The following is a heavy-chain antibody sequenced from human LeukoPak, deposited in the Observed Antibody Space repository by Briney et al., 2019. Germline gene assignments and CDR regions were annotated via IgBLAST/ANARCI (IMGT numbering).Heavy chain of an antibody. Sequence: GGSLRLSCAASGFTFSSYAMSWVRQAPGKGLEWVSAISGNGGSTYYADSVKGRFTISRDNSKNTLYLQMNSLRAEDTAVYYCAKAQGDYYDSSGFSFPGDYWGQGTLVTVSS. CDR2: ISGNGGST. CDR1: GFTFSSYA. D-gene: IGHD3-22*01. V-gene: IGHV3-23*01. CDR3: AKAQGDYYDSSGFSFPGDY. J-gene: IGHJ4*02.